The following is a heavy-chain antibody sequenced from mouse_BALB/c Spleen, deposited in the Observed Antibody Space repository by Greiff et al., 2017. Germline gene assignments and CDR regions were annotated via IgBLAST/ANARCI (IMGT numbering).Heavy chain of an antibody. J-gene: IGHJ2*01. V-gene: IGHV5-6*01. CDR1: GFTFSSYG. CDR3: AITTVEDYFDY. CDR2: ISSGGSYT. Sequence: EVMLVESGGDLVKPGGSLKLSCAASGFTFSSYGMSWVRQTPDKRLEWVATISSGGSYTYYPDSVKGRFTISRDNAKNTLYLQMSSLKSEDTAMYYCAITTVEDYFDYWGQGTTLTVSS. D-gene: IGHD1-1*01.